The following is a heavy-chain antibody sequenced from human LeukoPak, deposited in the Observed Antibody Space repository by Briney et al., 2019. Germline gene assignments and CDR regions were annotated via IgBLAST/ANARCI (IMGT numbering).Heavy chain of an antibody. CDR1: GGSISSHY. J-gene: IGHJ4*02. CDR2: IYYSGTT. D-gene: IGHD1-26*01. Sequence: PSETLSLTCTVSGGSISSHYWSWIRQPPGKGLEWIGYIYYSGTTNYNPSLKSRVTISVDTSKNQFSLKLSSVTAADTAVYYCARQGSHYDYWGQGTLVTVSS. CDR3: ARQGSHYDY. V-gene: IGHV4-59*08.